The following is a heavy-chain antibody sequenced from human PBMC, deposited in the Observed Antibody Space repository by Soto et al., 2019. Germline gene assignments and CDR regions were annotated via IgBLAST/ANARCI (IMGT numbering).Heavy chain of an antibody. V-gene: IGHV1-18*01. CDR2: ISTDRGDT. CDR1: GYSFTTHD. J-gene: IGHJ5*02. Sequence: GASVKVSCKASGYSFTTHDITWLLQAPGKGLEWVGGISTDRGDTIYPQNFQGRVTITRDTSASTAYMELSSLRSEDTAVYYCVRRHVSATGIDWFDPWGQGTLVTVSS. D-gene: IGHD6-13*01. CDR3: VRRHVSATGIDWFDP.